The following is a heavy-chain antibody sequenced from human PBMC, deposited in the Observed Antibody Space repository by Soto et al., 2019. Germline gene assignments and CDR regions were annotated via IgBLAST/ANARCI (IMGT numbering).Heavy chain of an antibody. D-gene: IGHD2-2*01. J-gene: IGHJ5*02. CDR3: ARGPLVHLRYCSSKSCAREHWFDP. CDR2: INPNSGGT. CDR1: GYTFTGYY. Sequence: ASVKVSCKASGYTFTGYYMHWVRQAPGQGLEWMGWINPNSGGTNYAQKFQGRVTMTRDTSISTAYMELSRLRSDDTAVYYCARGPLVHLRYCSSKSCAREHWFDPWGQGTLVTVSS. V-gene: IGHV1-2*02.